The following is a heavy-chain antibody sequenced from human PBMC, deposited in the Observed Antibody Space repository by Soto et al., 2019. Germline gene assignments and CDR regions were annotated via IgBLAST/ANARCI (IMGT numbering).Heavy chain of an antibody. CDR2: IYYSGST. CDR1: GGSISRGDYY. V-gene: IGHV4-30-4*01. CDR3: ARFIGYYYYFDY. J-gene: IGHJ4*02. D-gene: IGHD3-22*01. Sequence: SETLSLTCTVSGGSISRGDYYWSWIRQPPGKGLEWIGYIYYSGSTYYNPSLKSRVTISVDTSKNQFSLKLSSVTAADTAVYYCARFIGYYYYFDYWGQGTLVTVSS.